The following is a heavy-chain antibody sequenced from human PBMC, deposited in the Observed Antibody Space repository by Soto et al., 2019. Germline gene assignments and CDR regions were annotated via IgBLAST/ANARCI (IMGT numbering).Heavy chain of an antibody. CDR3: ASSGSYDSSGYYSDY. CDR2: IYTSGST. CDR1: GGSISGYC. V-gene: IGHV4-4*07. J-gene: IGHJ4*02. Sequence: SETLSLSCTVSGGSISGYCLSWIRQRSGKGLEWIVRIYTSGSTNYNPSLKSRVTMSVDTSKNQFSLKLSYVTAADTAVYYCASSGSYDSSGYYSDYWGQGTLVTVSS. D-gene: IGHD3-22*01.